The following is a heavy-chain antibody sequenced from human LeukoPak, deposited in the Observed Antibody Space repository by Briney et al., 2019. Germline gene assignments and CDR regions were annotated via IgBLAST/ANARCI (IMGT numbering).Heavy chain of an antibody. Sequence: SETLSLTCTVSGGSISSYYWSWIRQPAGKGLEWIGRIYTSGSTNYNPSLKSRVTMSVDTSKNQFSLKLSSVTAADTAVYYCARVAGYCSSTSCYRGWFDPWGQGTLVTVSS. CDR1: GGSISSYY. V-gene: IGHV4-4*07. CDR3: ARVAGYCSSTSCYRGWFDP. D-gene: IGHD2-2*02. J-gene: IGHJ5*02. CDR2: IYTSGST.